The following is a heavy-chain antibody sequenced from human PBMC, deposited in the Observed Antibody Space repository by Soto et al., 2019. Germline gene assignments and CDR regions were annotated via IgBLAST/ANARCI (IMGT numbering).Heavy chain of an antibody. CDR3: ARGYCSSTSCQYCFDY. J-gene: IGHJ4*01. CDR1: GYTFTSYA. D-gene: IGHD2-2*01. V-gene: IGHV1-3*01. Sequence: ASVKVSCKASGYTFTSYAIHWVRQAPGQRLEWMGWINAGNGDTKYSHNFQGRVTITRDTSASTAYMELSSLRSEDTAVYHCARGYCSSTSCQYCFDYWGHGTLVTVSS. CDR2: INAGNGDT.